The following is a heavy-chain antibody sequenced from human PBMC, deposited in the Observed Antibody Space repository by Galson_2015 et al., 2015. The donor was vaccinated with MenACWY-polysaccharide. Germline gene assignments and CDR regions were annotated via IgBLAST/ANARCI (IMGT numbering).Heavy chain of an antibody. CDR2: IKKEGSEK. Sequence: SLRLSCAASGLTFSNWWMTWVRQAPGKGLEWVASIKKEGSEKYYVDSVKGRFTISRDNSKDSLYLQMNSLRAEDTAVYFCARGPLGLGLWGPGTPVTVSS. V-gene: IGHV3-7*01. D-gene: IGHD3-16*01. J-gene: IGHJ3*01. CDR3: ARGPLGLGL. CDR1: GLTFSNWW.